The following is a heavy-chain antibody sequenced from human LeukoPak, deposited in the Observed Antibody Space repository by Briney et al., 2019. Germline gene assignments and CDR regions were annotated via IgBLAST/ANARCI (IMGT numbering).Heavy chain of an antibody. CDR3: AHGEWFYGSFDY. J-gene: IGHJ4*02. CDR2: IYWDGDK. D-gene: IGHD3-3*01. CDR1: AFSLTTNGVG. V-gene: IGHV2-5*02. Sequence: ESGPTLVKPTQTLTLTCTFSAFSLTTNGVGVGWIRQSPGKALEWLALIYWDGDKHYNPSLKSRLTITKDTSKNQVVLTMTNMDPVDTGTYYCAHGEWFYGSFDYWGQGTLVTVSS.